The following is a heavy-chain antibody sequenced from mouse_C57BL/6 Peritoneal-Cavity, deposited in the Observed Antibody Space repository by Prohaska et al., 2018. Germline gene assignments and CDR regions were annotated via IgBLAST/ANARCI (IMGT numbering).Heavy chain of an antibody. J-gene: IGHJ2*01. CDR2: INPGNGGT. Sequence: HLPQPGTELVKPGASVKLSCKASGYTFTSYRMHWVKQRPGQGLEWIGHINPGNGGTNYNEKFKSKVTLTVDKSSSTAYMQLSSLTSEDSAVYYCARSLTGTSYFDYWGQGTTLTVSS. D-gene: IGHD4-1*01. CDR1: GYTFTSYR. V-gene: IGHV1-53*01. CDR3: ARSLTGTSYFDY.